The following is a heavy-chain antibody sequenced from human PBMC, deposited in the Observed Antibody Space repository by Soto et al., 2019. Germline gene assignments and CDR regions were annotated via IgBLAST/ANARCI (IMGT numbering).Heavy chain of an antibody. D-gene: IGHD1-1*01. CDR3: ARQNNDLVYIY. V-gene: IGHV4-39*01. CDR1: GGSISSSSYY. CDR2: IYYSGST. J-gene: IGHJ4*02. Sequence: SETLSLTCTVSGGSISSSSYYWGWIRQPPGKGLEWIGSIYYSGSTYYNPSLKSRVTISVDTSKNQFSLKLSSVTAADTAVYYCARQNNDLVYIYWGQGTLVTVSS.